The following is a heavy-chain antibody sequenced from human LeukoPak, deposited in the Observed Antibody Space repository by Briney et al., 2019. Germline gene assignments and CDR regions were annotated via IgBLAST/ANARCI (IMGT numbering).Heavy chain of an antibody. D-gene: IGHD6-13*01. CDR1: GFTFSSYA. V-gene: IGHV3-23*01. Sequence: GSLRLSCAASGFTFSSYAMSWVRQAPGKGLEWVSAISGSGGSTYYADSVKGRFTISRDNSKNTLYLQMNSLRAEDTAVYYCAKDPSSRGFLGYWGQGTLVTVSS. CDR3: AKDPSSRGFLGY. J-gene: IGHJ4*02. CDR2: ISGSGGST.